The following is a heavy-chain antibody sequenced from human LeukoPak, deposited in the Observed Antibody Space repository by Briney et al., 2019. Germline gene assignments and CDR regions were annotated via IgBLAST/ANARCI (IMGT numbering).Heavy chain of an antibody. CDR3: ARDKSSSWYYYYYYMDV. J-gene: IGHJ6*03. Sequence: PGGSLRLSCAASGFTFSSYWMSLVPQAPGKGLGWVANIKQDGSEKYYVDSVKGRLTISRDNAKNSLYLQMNSLRAEDTAVYYCARDKSSSWYYYYYYMDVWGKGTTVTVSS. D-gene: IGHD6-13*01. CDR2: IKQDGSEK. V-gene: IGHV3-7*01. CDR1: GFTFSSYW.